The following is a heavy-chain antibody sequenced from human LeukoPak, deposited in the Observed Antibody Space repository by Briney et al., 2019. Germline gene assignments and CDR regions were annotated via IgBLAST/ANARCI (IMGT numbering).Heavy chain of an antibody. V-gene: IGHV3-74*01. CDR3: ARGPNSNWSGLDF. CDR1: GISFSGYW. D-gene: IGHD6-6*01. CDR2: ISPTGSTT. J-gene: IGHJ4*02. Sequence: GGSLRLSCTASGISFSGYWMHWARQPPGKGLVWVSRISPTGSTTSYADSVKGRFTVSRDNAKNTLYLQVNNLRAEDTAVYYCARGPNSNWSGLDFWGQGTLLTVSS.